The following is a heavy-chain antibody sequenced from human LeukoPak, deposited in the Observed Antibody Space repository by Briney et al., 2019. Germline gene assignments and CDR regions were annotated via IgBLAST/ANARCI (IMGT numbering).Heavy chain of an antibody. J-gene: IGHJ4*02. Sequence: GGSLRLSCAASGFTFSSYAMHWVRQAPGKGLEWVAVISYDGSNKYYADSVKGRFTISRDNSKNTLYLQMDSLRAEDTAMYYCARGTGSYYSLGYWGQGTLVTVSS. CDR2: ISYDGSNK. D-gene: IGHD1-26*01. CDR3: ARGTGSYYSLGY. CDR1: GFTFSSYA. V-gene: IGHV3-30*04.